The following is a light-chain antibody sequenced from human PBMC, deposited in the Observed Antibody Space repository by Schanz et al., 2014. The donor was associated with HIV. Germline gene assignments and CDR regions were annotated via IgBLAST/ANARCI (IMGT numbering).Light chain of an antibody. CDR3: SSYAGSKKLVV. Sequence: QSVLTQPPSTSGPPGQRVAISCSGSSSNIGTYNVNWYQQHPGKAPKLMIYEVSKRPSGVPDRFSGSKSGSTASLTVSGLQAEDEADYYCSSYAGSKKLVVFGGGTKLTVL. J-gene: IGLJ2*01. CDR2: EVS. CDR1: SSNIGTYN. V-gene: IGLV2-8*01.